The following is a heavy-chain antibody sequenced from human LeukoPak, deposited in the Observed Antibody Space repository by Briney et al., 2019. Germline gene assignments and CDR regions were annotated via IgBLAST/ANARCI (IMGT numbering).Heavy chain of an antibody. D-gene: IGHD6-19*01. V-gene: IGHV1-18*01. Sequence: ASVTVSCKASGYTFTSYGISWVRQAPGQGLEWMGWISAYNGNTNYAQKLQGRVTMTTDTSTSTAHMDLRGLRSDDTAVYYCAIPTGYSSGWYRIDYWGQGTLVTVSS. CDR3: AIPTGYSSGWYRIDY. J-gene: IGHJ4*02. CDR1: GYTFTSYG. CDR2: ISAYNGNT.